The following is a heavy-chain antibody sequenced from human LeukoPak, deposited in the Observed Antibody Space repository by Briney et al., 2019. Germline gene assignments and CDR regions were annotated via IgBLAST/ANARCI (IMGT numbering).Heavy chain of an antibody. J-gene: IGHJ4*02. CDR2: INSDGSST. Sequence: PGGSLRLSCAASGFTFSSYWMHWVRQAPGKGLVWVSRINSDGSSTSYADSVKGRFTISRDNSKNTLYLQMNSLRAEDTAVYYCAKVRVSIAVALKPDFDYWGQGTLVTVSS. V-gene: IGHV3-74*01. CDR1: GFTFSSYW. CDR3: AKVRVSIAVALKPDFDY. D-gene: IGHD6-19*01.